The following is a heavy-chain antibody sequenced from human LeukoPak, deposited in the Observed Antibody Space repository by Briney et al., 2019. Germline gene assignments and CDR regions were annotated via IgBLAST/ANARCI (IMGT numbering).Heavy chain of an antibody. CDR2: ISSRSTTI. V-gene: IGHV3-11*01. Sequence: GGSLRLSCTASRFDFSNSFMSWIRQAPGKGLEWISYISSRSTTIYYADSVKGRFTISRDNGKNTVYLQMNNLRVDDTAVFYCGKGSLAVPATPLDFWGQGTLVTVSS. D-gene: IGHD2-15*01. CDR3: GKGSLAVPATPLDF. J-gene: IGHJ4*02. CDR1: RFDFSNSF.